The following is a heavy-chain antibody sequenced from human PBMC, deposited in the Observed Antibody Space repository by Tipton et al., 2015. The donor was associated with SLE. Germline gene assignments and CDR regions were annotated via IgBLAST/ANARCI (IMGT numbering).Heavy chain of an antibody. D-gene: IGHD3-10*01. CDR3: ARTTYYGSADF. V-gene: IGHV4-59*11. CDR2: IYFGGST. Sequence: TLSLTCTVSGGSISPHYWSWIRQSPGKGLDWIGYIYFGGSTTYSHSLKDRVTISIDTSKNQFALELRSVTVADTAIYYCARTTYYGSADFWGRGTLVTVSS. J-gene: IGHJ4*02. CDR1: GGSISPHY.